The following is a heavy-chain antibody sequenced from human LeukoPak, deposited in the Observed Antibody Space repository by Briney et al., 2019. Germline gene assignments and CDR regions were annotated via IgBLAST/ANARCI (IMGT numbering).Heavy chain of an antibody. V-gene: IGHV4-39*07. CDR2: TFYSGST. Sequence: SETLSLTCTVSGDSVTTTRSYWGWVRQPPGKGLELLGNTFYSGSTYYSPSLKSRVTMSVDTSKNQFSLKLSSVTAADTAVYYCARMVRGVSSVDYWGQGTLVTVSS. CDR1: GDSVTTTRSY. D-gene: IGHD3-10*01. CDR3: ARMVRGVSSVDY. J-gene: IGHJ4*02.